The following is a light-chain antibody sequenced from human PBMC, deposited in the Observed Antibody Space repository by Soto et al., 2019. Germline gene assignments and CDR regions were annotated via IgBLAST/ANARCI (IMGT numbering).Light chain of an antibody. CDR2: WAS. V-gene: IGKV4-1*01. CDR1: QSVLYSSNNKNY. Sequence: DIVMTQSPDSLAVSLGERATINCKSSQSVLYSSNNKNYLAWYQQRPGQPPKLLIYWASIRESGVPDRFSGSGSETDFTLTINGLQAEDVAVYYCQQYYSSRTFGQGTKVEIK. J-gene: IGKJ1*01. CDR3: QQYYSSRT.